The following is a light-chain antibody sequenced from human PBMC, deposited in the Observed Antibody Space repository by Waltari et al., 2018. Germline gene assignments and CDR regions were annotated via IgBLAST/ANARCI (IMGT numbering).Light chain of an antibody. Sequence: DIVLTQSPATLSLSPGERATLSCRASQSVTNYLAWYQLKPGQAPRLLIYDASNRATGIPAGFSGSGSGTDFTLTISNLEPEDSAVYYCQQRSKWPLTFGGWTKVEIK. J-gene: IGKJ4*01. CDR2: DAS. CDR1: QSVTNY. CDR3: QQRSKWPLT. V-gene: IGKV3-11*01.